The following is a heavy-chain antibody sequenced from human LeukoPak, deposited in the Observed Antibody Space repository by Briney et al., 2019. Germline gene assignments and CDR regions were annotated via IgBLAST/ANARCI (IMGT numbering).Heavy chain of an antibody. V-gene: IGHV1-2*02. D-gene: IGHD5-18*01. Sequence: ASVKVSCKASGYTFTGYYMHWVRQAPGQGVEWMGWINPNSGGTNYAQRFQGRVTMTRDTSISTAYMELSRLRSDDTAVYYCASGGYSYGAPEFDYWGQGTLVTVSS. CDR3: ASGGYSYGAPEFDY. CDR2: INPNSGGT. J-gene: IGHJ4*02. CDR1: GYTFTGYY.